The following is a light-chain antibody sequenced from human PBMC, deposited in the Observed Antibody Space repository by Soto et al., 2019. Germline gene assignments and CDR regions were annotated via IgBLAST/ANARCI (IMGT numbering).Light chain of an antibody. Sequence: QSVLTQPPSLSGAPGQRITISCTGTSSNLGAAFAVQWYQQLPGAAPKLLIYYNNNRPSGVPDRFSGSKSGTSAFLAITGLQADEEADDYCQSYDSSLSGHVVFGGGTKLTVL. V-gene: IGLV1-40*01. CDR2: YNN. CDR3: QSYDSSLSGHVV. CDR1: SSNLGAAFA. J-gene: IGLJ2*01.